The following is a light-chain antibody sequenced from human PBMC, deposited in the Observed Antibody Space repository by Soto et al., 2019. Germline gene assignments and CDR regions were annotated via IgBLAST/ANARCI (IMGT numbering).Light chain of an antibody. Sequence: QSVLTQPRSVSGSPGQSVTISCTGTSSDVGGYNYVSWYQQHPGKAPKLMLYDVSKRPSGVPDRFSGSKSGNTASLTISGLQAEDEADYYCCSYAGSYTHVVFGGGTKLTVL. J-gene: IGLJ2*01. CDR2: DVS. CDR1: SSDVGGYNY. CDR3: CSYAGSYTHVV. V-gene: IGLV2-11*01.